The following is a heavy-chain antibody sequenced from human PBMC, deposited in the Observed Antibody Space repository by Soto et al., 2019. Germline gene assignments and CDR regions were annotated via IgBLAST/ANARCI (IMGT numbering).Heavy chain of an antibody. V-gene: IGHV3-9*01. CDR3: AKGGQLLSEGGGY. CDR1: GFTFDDYA. J-gene: IGHJ4*02. Sequence: EVQLVESGGGLVQPGRSLRLSCAASGFTFDDYAMHWVRQAPGKGLEWVSGISWNSGSIGYADSVKGRFTISRDNAKNSLYLQMNSRRAEDTALYYCAKGGQLLSEGGGYWGQGTLVTVSS. D-gene: IGHD2-2*01. CDR2: ISWNSGSI.